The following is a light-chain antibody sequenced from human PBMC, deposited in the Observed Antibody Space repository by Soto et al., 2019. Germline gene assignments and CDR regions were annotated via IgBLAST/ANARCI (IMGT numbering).Light chain of an antibody. CDR1: SSNIGAGYD. CDR3: QSYDSSLSGYV. CDR2: GNS. V-gene: IGLV1-40*01. Sequence: QSVLTQPPSVSGAPGQRVTISCTGSSSNIGAGYDVHWYQQLPGTAPKLLIYGNSNRPSGVPDRFSGSKSGTSASLALTGLQVEDEADYYCQSYDSSLSGYVFGTGPKVTVL. J-gene: IGLJ1*01.